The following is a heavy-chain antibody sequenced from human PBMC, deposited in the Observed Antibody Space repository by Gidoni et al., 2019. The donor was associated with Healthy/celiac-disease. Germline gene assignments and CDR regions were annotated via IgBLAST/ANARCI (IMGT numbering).Heavy chain of an antibody. V-gene: IGHV4-34*01. CDR2: SNHSGST. Sequence: QVQLQQWGAGLLKPSETLSLTCAVYGGSFSGYYWSWLRQPPGKGLEWIGESNHSGSTNYNPSLKSRVTISVDTSKNQFSLKRSSVTAADTAVYYCARGGGYCSGGSCFHSPYYYYYYGMDVWGQGTTVTVSS. J-gene: IGHJ6*02. CDR3: ARGGGYCSGGSCFHSPYYYYYYGMDV. D-gene: IGHD2-15*01. CDR1: GGSFSGYY.